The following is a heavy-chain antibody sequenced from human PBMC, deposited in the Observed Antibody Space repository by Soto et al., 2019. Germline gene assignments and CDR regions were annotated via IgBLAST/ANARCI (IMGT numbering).Heavy chain of an antibody. CDR2: IYYSGST. Sequence: SETLSLTCTVSGGSISSRGYYWGWIRQPPGKGLEWIGTIYYSGSTYYNPSLKSRVTISVDTSKNQFSLKLSSVTAADTAVYYCARRYGGTFDYRGQGTLVTVSS. V-gene: IGHV4-39*01. CDR1: GGSISSRGYY. D-gene: IGHD2-15*01. CDR3: ARRYGGTFDY. J-gene: IGHJ4*02.